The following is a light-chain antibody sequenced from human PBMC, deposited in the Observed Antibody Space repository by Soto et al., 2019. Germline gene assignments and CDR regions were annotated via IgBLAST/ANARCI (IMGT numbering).Light chain of an antibody. V-gene: IGLV2-14*03. CDR3: SSYTRSSTQV. J-gene: IGLJ7*01. CDR1: SSDVGAYNF. Sequence: QSALTQPASVSGSRGQSITISCTGTSSDVGAYNFVSWYQQHPGKLPKLMIFDVSRRPSGVSDRFSGSKSGNTASLTISGLQAEDEGDYYCSSYTRSSTQVFGSGTQLTVL. CDR2: DVS.